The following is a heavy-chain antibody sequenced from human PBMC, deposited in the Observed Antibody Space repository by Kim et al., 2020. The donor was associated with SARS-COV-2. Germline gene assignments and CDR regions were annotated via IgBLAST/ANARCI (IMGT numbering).Heavy chain of an antibody. V-gene: IGHV4-59*01. Sequence: SETLSLTCTVSGGSISSYYWSWIRQPPGKGLEWIGYIYYSGSTNYNPSLKSRVTISVDTSKNQFSLKLSSVTAADTAVYYCARDAYPGIAAAVPDHDAFDIWGQGTMVTVSS. CDR3: ARDAYPGIAAAVPDHDAFDI. CDR1: GGSISSYY. D-gene: IGHD6-13*01. J-gene: IGHJ3*02. CDR2: IYYSGST.